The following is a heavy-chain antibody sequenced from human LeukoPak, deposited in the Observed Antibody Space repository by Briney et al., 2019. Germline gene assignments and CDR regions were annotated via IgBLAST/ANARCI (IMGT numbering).Heavy chain of an antibody. CDR3: ARGSRGAARAGRFGY. V-gene: IGHV4-34*01. CDR2: INHSGST. D-gene: IGHD6-6*01. J-gene: IGHJ4*02. Sequence: SETLSLTCAVCGGPFSGYYWSWIRQPPGKGLEWIGEINHSGSTNYNPSLKGRVTISVDTSKNQFSLKLSSVTAADTAVYYCARGSRGAARAGRFGYWGQGTLVTVSS. CDR1: GGPFSGYY.